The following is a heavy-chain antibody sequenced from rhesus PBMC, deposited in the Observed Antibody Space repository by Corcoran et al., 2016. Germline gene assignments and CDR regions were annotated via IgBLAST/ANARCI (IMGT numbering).Heavy chain of an antibody. J-gene: IGHJ4*01. CDR3: AMQLRGDY. CDR1: GFTFSSYW. D-gene: IGHD4-29*01. V-gene: IGHV3S25*01. Sequence: EVQLVESGGGLAKPGGSLRLSCAASGFTFSSYWMTWVRQAPGKGLEWVSTINSKWGNTYYADSVKGLFTISRDNSKNTLSLQMNSLRAEDTAVYYCAMQLRGDYWGQGVLVTVSS. CDR2: INSKWGNT.